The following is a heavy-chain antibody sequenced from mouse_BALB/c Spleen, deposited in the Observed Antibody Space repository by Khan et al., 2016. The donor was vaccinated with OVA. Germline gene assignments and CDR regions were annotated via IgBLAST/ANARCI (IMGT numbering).Heavy chain of an antibody. D-gene: IGHD2-1*01. Sequence: QVQLQQSGPELVRPGVSVKISCKGSGYTFTEYAMYWVKQSHAKSLEWIGVISTYSGNTNYNQKFKGKATMTVDKYSSTAYMELARLTSEDSAIYDCARNIYYGTGEYAMDYWGQGTSVTVSS. CDR1: GYTFTEYA. J-gene: IGHJ4*01. CDR2: ISTYSGNT. CDR3: ARNIYYGTGEYAMDY. V-gene: IGHV1S137*01.